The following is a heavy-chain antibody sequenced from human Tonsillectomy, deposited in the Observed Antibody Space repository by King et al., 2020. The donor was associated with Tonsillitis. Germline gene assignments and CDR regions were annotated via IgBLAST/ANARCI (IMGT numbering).Heavy chain of an antibody. D-gene: IGHD6-19*01. CDR2: ISFDGRT. CDR1: GFPFRSYG. J-gene: IGHJ4*02. Sequence: VQLVESGGGVVQPGGSLRLSCAASGFPFRSYGMHWVRQAPGKGLEGVAVISFDGRTKYAEAVKGRFTISRDNSMNTLYLQLNSLRVEDTAVYYCARERLYDRGWGIDNWGQGTLVTVSS. CDR3: ARERLYDRGWGIDN. V-gene: IGHV3-33*05.